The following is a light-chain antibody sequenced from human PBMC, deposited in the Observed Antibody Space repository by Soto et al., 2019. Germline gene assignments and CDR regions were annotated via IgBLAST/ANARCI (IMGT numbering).Light chain of an antibody. CDR2: GAS. Sequence: EIVLTQSPGTLSLSPGDRATLSCRASQSVSSNYLAWYQQKPGQAPRLLIYGASSRATGIPDRFSGSGSGTYFTLTISRLEPEDFTVYYCQRYGTSLPLTSGGGTKVEIK. V-gene: IGKV3-20*01. J-gene: IGKJ4*01. CDR3: QRYGTSLPLT. CDR1: QSVSSNY.